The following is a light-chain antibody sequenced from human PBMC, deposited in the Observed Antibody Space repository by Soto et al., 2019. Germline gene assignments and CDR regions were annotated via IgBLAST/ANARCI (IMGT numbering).Light chain of an antibody. Sequence: DIQMTQSPSSLTASVGDRVTITCRASQAISKYLGWLQQKPGKAPKPLIYAASLLQTGVPSRFSGSGSGTDFTLTISSPQPEDFATYYCQQYNAFPHTFGQGTQLEMK. CDR2: AAS. V-gene: IGKV1-16*01. CDR3: QQYNAFPHT. CDR1: QAISKY. J-gene: IGKJ2*01.